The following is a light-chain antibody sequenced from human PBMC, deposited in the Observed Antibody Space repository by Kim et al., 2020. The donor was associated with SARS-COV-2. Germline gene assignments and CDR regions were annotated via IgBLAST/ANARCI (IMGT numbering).Light chain of an antibody. CDR3: AAWDDSLNVWV. CDR2: GNS. J-gene: IGLJ3*02. V-gene: IGLV1-44*01. CDR1: SSNIGINI. Sequence: GQSVTISCSGSSSNIGINIVSWFQQLPGTAPKLLIYGNSQRPSGVPDRFSGSKSGTSASLAISGLQSEDEADYYCAAWDDSLNVWVLGGGTQLTVL.